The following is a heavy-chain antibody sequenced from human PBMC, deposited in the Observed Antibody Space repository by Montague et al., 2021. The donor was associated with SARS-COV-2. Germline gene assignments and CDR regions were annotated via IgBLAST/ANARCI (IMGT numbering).Heavy chain of an antibody. CDR3: ARAQSTCFIANCVNYFDF. D-gene: IGHD1-1*01. V-gene: IGHV4-59*01. Sequence: SETLSLTCTVLGASITSLYRSCTRQPPRNGLEWNGNIYYSGSTKYSPSLRSRVTISVDTSKNHFSPKLRSVTAADTAVYYCARAQSTCFIANCVNYFDFWGLGALVTVSS. CDR2: IYYSGST. CDR1: GASITSLY. J-gene: IGHJ4*02.